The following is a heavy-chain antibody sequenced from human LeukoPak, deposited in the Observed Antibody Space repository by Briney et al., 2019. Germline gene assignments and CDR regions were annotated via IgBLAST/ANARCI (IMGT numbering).Heavy chain of an antibody. CDR3: AKSGIGGLRGGYFDY. D-gene: IGHD4-17*01. CDR1: GFTFSRYG. Sequence: GGSLRLSCAASGFTFSRYGMSWVRQAPGKGLEWVSAISNSGGSTYYADSVKGRFTISRDNSKNTLYLQMNSLRAEDTAVYYCAKSGIGGLRGGYFDYWGQGTLVTVSS. J-gene: IGHJ4*02. V-gene: IGHV3-23*01. CDR2: ISNSGGST.